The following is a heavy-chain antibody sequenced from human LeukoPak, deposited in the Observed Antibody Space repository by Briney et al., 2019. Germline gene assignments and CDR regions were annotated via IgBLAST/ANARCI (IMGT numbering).Heavy chain of an antibody. CDR3: AKGQSAPLYTYFDY. D-gene: IGHD1-1*01. V-gene: IGHV3-30*18. Sequence: GGSLRLSFAASGFTFSSYGMHWVRQAPGKGLEWVAVISYDGSNKYYADSVKGRFTISRDNSKNTLYLQMNSLRAEDTAVYYCAKGQSAPLYTYFDYWGQGTLVTVSS. J-gene: IGHJ4*02. CDR1: GFTFSSYG. CDR2: ISYDGSNK.